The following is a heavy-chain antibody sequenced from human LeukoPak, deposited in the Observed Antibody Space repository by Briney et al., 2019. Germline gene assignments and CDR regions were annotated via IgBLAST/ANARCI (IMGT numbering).Heavy chain of an antibody. V-gene: IGHV4-4*07. CDR2: IYTSGST. Sequence: SETLSLTCTVSGGSISSYYWSWIRQPAGKGLEWIGRIYTSGSTNYNPSLKSRVTMSVDTSRNQFSLELSSVTAADTAVYYCARGSYGSGDLDYWGQGTLVTVSS. J-gene: IGHJ4*02. CDR3: ARGSYGSGDLDY. CDR1: GGSISSYY. D-gene: IGHD3-10*01.